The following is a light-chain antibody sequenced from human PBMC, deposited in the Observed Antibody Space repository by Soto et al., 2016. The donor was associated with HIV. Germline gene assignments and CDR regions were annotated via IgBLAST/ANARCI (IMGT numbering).Light chain of an antibody. Sequence: DIQMTQSPSSLSASVGDRVTITCRASERISRHLNWYQQKPGKAPEVLIYGASSLQGGVPARFGGDGSGTDFTLNISNLQPEDFATYYCQQTYITPLTFGGGTKVEIK. CDR3: QQTYITPLT. CDR1: ERISRH. CDR2: GAS. J-gene: IGKJ4*01. V-gene: IGKV1-39*01.